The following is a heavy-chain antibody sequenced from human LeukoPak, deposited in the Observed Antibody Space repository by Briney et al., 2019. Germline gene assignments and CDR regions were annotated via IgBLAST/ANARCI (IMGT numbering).Heavy chain of an antibody. V-gene: IGHV3-23*01. CDR3: ARDRLRYSSSWYSIFDY. D-gene: IGHD6-13*01. J-gene: IGHJ4*02. CDR1: GFTFSSYA. CDR2: ISGSGGST. Sequence: GGSLRLSCAASGFTFSSYAMSWVRQAPGKGLEWVSAISGSGGSTYYADSVKGRFTISRDNSKNTLYLQMNSLRAEDTAVYYCARDRLRYSSSWYSIFDYWGQGTLVTVSS.